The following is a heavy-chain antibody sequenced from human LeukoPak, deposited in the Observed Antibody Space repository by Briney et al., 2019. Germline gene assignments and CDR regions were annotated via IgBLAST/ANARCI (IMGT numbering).Heavy chain of an antibody. Sequence: GGSLRLSCAASGFTFSGYAMHWVRQAPGKGLEWVAVISYDGSNKYYADSVKGRFTISRDNSKNTLYLQMNSLRAEDTAVYYCARERGYYDSSGMTLNYWGQGTLVTVSS. CDR3: ARERGYYDSSGMTLNY. V-gene: IGHV3-30*04. J-gene: IGHJ4*02. D-gene: IGHD3-22*01. CDR2: ISYDGSNK. CDR1: GFTFSGYA.